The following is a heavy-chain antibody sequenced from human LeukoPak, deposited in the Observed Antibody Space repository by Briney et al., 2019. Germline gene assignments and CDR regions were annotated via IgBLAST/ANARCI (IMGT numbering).Heavy chain of an antibody. CDR2: ISGSGTFT. D-gene: IGHD3-10*01. Sequence: QPGGSLRLSCAASGFTFSSYAMSWVRQAPGKGLEWVSAISGSGTFTYYADSVKGRFTISRDNSKNTLYLQLNSLRAEDTAVYYCARGGFGELYWGQGTLVTVSS. J-gene: IGHJ4*02. CDR3: ARGGFGELY. CDR1: GFTFSSYA. V-gene: IGHV3-23*01.